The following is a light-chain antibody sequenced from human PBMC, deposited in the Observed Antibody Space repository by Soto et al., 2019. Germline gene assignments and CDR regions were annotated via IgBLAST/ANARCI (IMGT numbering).Light chain of an antibody. V-gene: IGKV3D-20*02. CDR1: QSFTTSQ. CDR2: GAS. Sequence: IGLMQSPGTLAFSPGERATLFFRASQSFTTSQLAWYQQKPGQAPRVLIFGASNRASGIPDRFSCSGSGTDFTLTIRSLEPEDFAVYYCQHRIIWPVSFGQGTRLEIK. CDR3: QHRIIWPVS. J-gene: IGKJ5*01.